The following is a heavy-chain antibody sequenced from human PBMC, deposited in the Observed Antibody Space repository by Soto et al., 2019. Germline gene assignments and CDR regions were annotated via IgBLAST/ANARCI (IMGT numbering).Heavy chain of an antibody. CDR2: IIPILGIA. Sequence: QVQLVQSGAVVKKPGSSVKVSCKASGGTFSSYTISWVRQAPGQGLEWMGRIIPILGIANYAQKFQGRVTITADKSTSTAYMELSSLRSEDTAVYYCARDGGYGDFDYWGQGTLVTVSS. J-gene: IGHJ4*02. CDR3: ARDGGYGDFDY. D-gene: IGHD4-17*01. CDR1: GGTFSSYT. V-gene: IGHV1-69*08.